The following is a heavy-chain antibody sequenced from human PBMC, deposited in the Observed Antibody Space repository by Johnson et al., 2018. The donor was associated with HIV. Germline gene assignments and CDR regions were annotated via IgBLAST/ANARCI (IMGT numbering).Heavy chain of an antibody. J-gene: IGHJ3*02. V-gene: IGHV3-13*01. CDR1: GFTFSSYD. CDR2: IGTAGDT. CDR3: ARLNREQQLVTLDAFDS. D-gene: IGHD6-13*01. Sequence: EVQLVESGGGLVQPGGSLRLSCAASGFTFSSYDMHWVREATGKGLEWVSAIGTAGDTYYPGSVKGRFTISRDNSKNTLYLQMNSLRAEDTAVYYCARLNREQQLVTLDAFDSWGQGTMVTVSS.